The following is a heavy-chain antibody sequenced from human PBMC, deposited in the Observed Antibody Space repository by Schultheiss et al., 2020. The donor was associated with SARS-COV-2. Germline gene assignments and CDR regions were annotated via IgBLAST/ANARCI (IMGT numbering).Heavy chain of an antibody. D-gene: IGHD5-18*01. CDR1: GGSISSGGYY. J-gene: IGHJ5*01. CDR3: ARGPRGYTFGRWFDY. CDR2: INHSGST. Sequence: GSLRLSCTVSGGSISSGGYYWSWIRQPPGKGLEWIGEINHSGSTNYNPSLKSRVTISVDTSKNQFSLKLSSVTAADTAVYYCARGPRGYTFGRWFDYWGQGTLVTVSS. V-gene: IGHV4-39*07.